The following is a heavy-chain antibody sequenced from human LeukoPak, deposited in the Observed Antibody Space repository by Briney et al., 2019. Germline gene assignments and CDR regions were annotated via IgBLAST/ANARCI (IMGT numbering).Heavy chain of an antibody. CDR2: IKSKTDGGTT. Sequence: GGSLRLSCAASGFTFSSYAMSWVRQAPGKGLEWVGRIKSKTDGGTTDYAAPVKGRFTISRDDSKNTLYLQMNSLKTEDTAVYYCTTGPSYYDNSDPETEYFQHWGQGTLVTVSS. V-gene: IGHV3-15*01. D-gene: IGHD3-22*01. J-gene: IGHJ1*01. CDR3: TTGPSYYDNSDPETEYFQH. CDR1: GFTFSSYA.